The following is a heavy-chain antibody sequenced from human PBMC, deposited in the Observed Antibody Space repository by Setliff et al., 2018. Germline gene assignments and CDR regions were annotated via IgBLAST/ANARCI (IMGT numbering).Heavy chain of an antibody. V-gene: IGHV1-3*01. CDR2: INAGNGNT. CDR3: ARARTTMVNDAFDI. CDR1: GYTFTSYA. D-gene: IGHD3-10*01. J-gene: IGHJ3*02. Sequence: ASVKVSCKASGYTFTSYAMHWVRQAPGQRLEWMGWINAGNGNTKYSQKFQGRVTITRDTSASTAYMELSSLRSEDTVVYFCARARTTMVNDAFDIWGPGTMVTV.